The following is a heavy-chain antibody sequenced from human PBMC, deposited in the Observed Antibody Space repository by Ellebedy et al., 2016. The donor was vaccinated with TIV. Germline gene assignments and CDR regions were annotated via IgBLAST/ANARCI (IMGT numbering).Heavy chain of an antibody. J-gene: IGHJ3*02. CDR3: ARVVVTAIPGSGAFDI. Sequence: GSLRLSCTVSGGSISSSSYYWGWIRQPPGKGLEWIGSIYYSGSTYYNPSLKSRVTISVDTSKNQFSLKLSSVTAADTAVYYCARVVVTAIPGSGAFDIWGQGTMVTVSS. CDR1: GGSISSSSYY. CDR2: IYYSGST. D-gene: IGHD2-21*02. V-gene: IGHV4-39*01.